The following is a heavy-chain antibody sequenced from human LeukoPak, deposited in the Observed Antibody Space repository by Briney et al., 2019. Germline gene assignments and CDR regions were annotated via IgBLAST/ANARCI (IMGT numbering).Heavy chain of an antibody. Sequence: GGSLRLSCAASGFTFSSYGMSWVRQAPGKGLEWVSTISGSGVSTYYADSVKGRFTISRDNSKNTLYLQMNSLRAEDTAVYYCARAKPKNMVRGLIMRRESRYYFDYWGQGTLVTVSS. D-gene: IGHD3-10*01. CDR1: GFTFSSYG. J-gene: IGHJ4*02. CDR3: ARAKPKNMVRGLIMRRESRYYFDY. V-gene: IGHV3-23*01. CDR2: ISGSGVST.